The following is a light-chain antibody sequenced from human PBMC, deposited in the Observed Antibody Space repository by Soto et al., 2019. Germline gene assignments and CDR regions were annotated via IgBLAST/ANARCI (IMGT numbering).Light chain of an antibody. Sequence: QSVLTQPPSASGTPGQRVTISCSGSSSNIGSNAVNWYQHLPGAAPKLLIHSNNQRPSGVPDRFSGSKSGTSASLAISELQSDDEADYYCSAWDDSLNGHVLGTGTKLTVL. CDR1: SSNIGSNA. J-gene: IGLJ1*01. CDR2: SNN. V-gene: IGLV1-44*01. CDR3: SAWDDSLNGHV.